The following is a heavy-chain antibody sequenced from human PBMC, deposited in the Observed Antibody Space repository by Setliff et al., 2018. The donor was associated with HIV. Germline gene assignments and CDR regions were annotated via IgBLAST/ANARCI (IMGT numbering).Heavy chain of an antibody. Sequence: PSETLSLTCAVSGGSVSSPSYYWGWIRQPPGKGLEWIGEIYHSGSTHYNPSLQSRVTISVDKSKSQFSLKLNSVTAADTAVYYCGGNGYYSIDYWGQGTLVTSPQ. J-gene: IGHJ4*02. CDR1: GGSVSSPSYY. D-gene: IGHD3-22*01. CDR3: GGNGYYSIDY. V-gene: IGHV4-39*07. CDR2: IYHSGST.